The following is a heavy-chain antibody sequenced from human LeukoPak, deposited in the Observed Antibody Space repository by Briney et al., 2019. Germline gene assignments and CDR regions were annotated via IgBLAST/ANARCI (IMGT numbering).Heavy chain of an antibody. Sequence: EASVKVSCKSSGYTFTDYYVHWVRQAPGQGLEWMGWLSPGTGGTNYAQKFQGRVTMTRDTSISTAYVELSRLASDDTALYYCARNYGRTSRYFDHWGQGTLVTVSS. D-gene: IGHD4-17*01. V-gene: IGHV1-2*02. J-gene: IGHJ4*02. CDR2: LSPGTGGT. CDR1: GYTFTDYY. CDR3: ARNYGRTSRYFDH.